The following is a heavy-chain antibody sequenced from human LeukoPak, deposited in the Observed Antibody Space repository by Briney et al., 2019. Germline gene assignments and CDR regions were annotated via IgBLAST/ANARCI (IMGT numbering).Heavy chain of an antibody. CDR3: ARYDSGGGYFDY. CDR1: GGTFSSYA. J-gene: IGHJ4*02. CDR2: IIPILGIA. V-gene: IGHV1-69*04. Sequence: ASVKVSCKASGGTFSSYAISWVRQAPGQGLEWMGRIIPILGIANYAQKFQGRVTITADKSTSTAYMELSSLRSADTAMYYCARYDSGGGYFDYWGQGTLVTVSS. D-gene: IGHD3-22*01.